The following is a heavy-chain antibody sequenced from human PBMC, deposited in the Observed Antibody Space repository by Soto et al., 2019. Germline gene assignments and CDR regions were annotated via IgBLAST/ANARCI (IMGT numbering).Heavy chain of an antibody. CDR3: ARDHTVTNFFDY. J-gene: IGHJ4*02. CDR2: TYYNGRT. V-gene: IGHV4-59*01. CDR1: GDPISSYY. Sequence: SETLSLTCSVSGDPISSYYWSWIRQPPGKGLEWIGNTYYNGRTNYNPSLKSRASISVDRSEDQFSLKLSSVTAADTAVYYCARDHTVTNFFDYWGQGTLVTVS.